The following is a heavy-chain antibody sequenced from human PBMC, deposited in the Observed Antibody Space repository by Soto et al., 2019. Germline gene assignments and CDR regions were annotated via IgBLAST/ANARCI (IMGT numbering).Heavy chain of an antibody. Sequence: SETLSLTCTVSSSSITTSYWSWIRQPLGKALEWIGYISYRGSTNYNPYLKSRLTISIDTSKSQISLKLTSMTTADTAVYYCASSGIVGREVNTWFDPWGQGTLVTVSS. CDR3: ASSGIVGREVNTWFDP. CDR2: ISYRGST. D-gene: IGHD3-22*01. J-gene: IGHJ5*02. V-gene: IGHV4-59*01. CDR1: SSSITTSY.